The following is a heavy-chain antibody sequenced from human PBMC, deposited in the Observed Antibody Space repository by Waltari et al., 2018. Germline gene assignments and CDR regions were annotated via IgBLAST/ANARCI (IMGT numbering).Heavy chain of an antibody. Sequence: QVQLQESGPGLVKPSETLSLPCAVSGYSISSGYYWGWIRQPPGKGLEWIGSIYHSGGTYYNPSLKSRVTISVDTSKNQFSLKLSSVTAADTAVYYCARGGTGGAFYYYYGMDVWGQGTTVTVSS. CDR3: ARGGTGGAFYYYYGMDV. J-gene: IGHJ6*02. V-gene: IGHV4-38-2*01. CDR2: IYHSGGT. CDR1: GYSISSGYY. D-gene: IGHD2-8*02.